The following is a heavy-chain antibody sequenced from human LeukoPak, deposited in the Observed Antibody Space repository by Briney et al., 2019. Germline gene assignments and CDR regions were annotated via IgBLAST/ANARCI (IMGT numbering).Heavy chain of an antibody. CDR3: VRAGSSSLSHFGY. Sequence: SQTLSLTCAISGDSVSSNSATWNWIRQSPLRGLEWLGRTYYRSKWYNDYAVSVKSRISINPDTSKNQFSLQLNSVTPEDTAVYYCVRAGSSSLSHFGYWGQGTLVTVSS. CDR1: GDSVSSNSAT. J-gene: IGHJ4*02. V-gene: IGHV6-1*01. CDR2: TYYRSKWYN. D-gene: IGHD6-13*01.